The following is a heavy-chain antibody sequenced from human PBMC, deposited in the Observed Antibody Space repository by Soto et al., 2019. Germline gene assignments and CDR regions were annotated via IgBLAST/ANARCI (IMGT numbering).Heavy chain of an antibody. CDR3: ARGYLWFGRKNYGMDV. D-gene: IGHD3-10*01. J-gene: IGHJ6*02. Sequence: PSETLSLTCAVYGGSFSCYYWSWIRQPPGKGLEWIGEINHSGSTNYNPSLKSRVTISVDTSKNQFSLKLSSVTAADTAVYYCARGYLWFGRKNYGMDVWGQGTTVTVSS. CDR2: INHSGST. CDR1: GGSFSCYY. V-gene: IGHV4-34*01.